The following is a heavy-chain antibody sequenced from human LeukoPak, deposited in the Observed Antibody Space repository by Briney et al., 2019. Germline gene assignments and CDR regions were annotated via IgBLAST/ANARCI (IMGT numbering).Heavy chain of an antibody. V-gene: IGHV1-69*05. D-gene: IGHD5-12*01. J-gene: IGHJ2*01. CDR2: IIPIFGTA. CDR1: GGTFSCCG. CDR3: ARDHSSWLRFGTLYWYFDL. Sequence: SVKVSCKASGGTFSCCGISWVRQAPGQGLEWMGRIIPIFGTANYAQKFQGRVTITTDESTSTAYMELSSLRSEDTAVYYCARDHSSWLRFGTLYWYFDLWGRGTLVTVSS.